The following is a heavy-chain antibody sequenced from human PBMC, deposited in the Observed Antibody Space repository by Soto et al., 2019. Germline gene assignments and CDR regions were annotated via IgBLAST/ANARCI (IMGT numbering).Heavy chain of an antibody. CDR2: ISATGGLK. D-gene: IGHD1-26*01. CDR3: AREVGAPSGWLDS. CDR1: GFTFTNYA. Sequence: EVQLSESGGRLEQPGGSLRLSCAASGFTFTNYAMTWVRQSPGKGLQWVSGISATGGLKYYADSVQGRFTISRDNSKNTLYLQMDNLRDEDTAIYYCAREVGAPSGWLDSWGQGTQVTVSS. J-gene: IGHJ5*01. V-gene: IGHV3-23*01.